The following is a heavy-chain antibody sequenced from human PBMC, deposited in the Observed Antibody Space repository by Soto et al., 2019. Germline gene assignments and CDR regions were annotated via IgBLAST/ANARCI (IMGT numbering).Heavy chain of an antibody. CDR3: ARIAVSGGYYNYYNMDV. J-gene: IGHJ6*03. V-gene: IGHV4-59*01. D-gene: IGHD6-19*01. CDR1: GGSISSYY. Sequence: SETLSLTCTVSGGSISSYYWSWIRQPPGKGLEWIGDIHHSGSTNYNPSLKSRVTISMDTSKNQFSLKVTSVTAADTAVYYCARIAVSGGYYNYYNMDVWGKGTTVTVSS. CDR2: IHHSGST.